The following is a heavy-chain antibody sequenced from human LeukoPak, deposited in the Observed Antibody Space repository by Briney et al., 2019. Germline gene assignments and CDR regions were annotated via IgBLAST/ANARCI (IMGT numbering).Heavy chain of an antibody. V-gene: IGHV1-46*01. CDR2: INPSGGST. CDR3: ARRGAVAGTEGLYFY. D-gene: IGHD6-19*01. Sequence: GASVKVSCKASGYTFTSYYMHLVRQAPGQGLECRGIINPSGGSTSYAQKFQGRVTMTRDMSTSTVYMELSSLRSEDTAVYYCARRGAVAGTEGLYFYWGQGTLVTVSS. CDR1: GYTFTSYY. J-gene: IGHJ4*02.